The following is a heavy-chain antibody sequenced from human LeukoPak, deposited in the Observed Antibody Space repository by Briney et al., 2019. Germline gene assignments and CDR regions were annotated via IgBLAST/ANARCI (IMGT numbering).Heavy chain of an antibody. CDR2: IHDRGEA. V-gene: IGHV3-66*02. J-gene: IGHJ1*01. Sequence: GSLRLSCAVYTFTSSDYYMRWVRQAHGKGLKWVGLIHDRGEAFYSDFMRGRIAISRDESDNTFNLQMNSIRVENTADYFCGRYSAANQYWVEFGGWGQGTPVIVSS. CDR1: TFTSSDYY. D-gene: IGHD2-8*02. CDR3: GRYSAANQYWVEFGG.